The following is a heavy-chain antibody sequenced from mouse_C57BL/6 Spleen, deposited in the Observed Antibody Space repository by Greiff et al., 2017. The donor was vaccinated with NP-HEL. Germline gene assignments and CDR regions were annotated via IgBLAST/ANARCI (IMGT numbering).Heavy chain of an antibody. D-gene: IGHD1-1*01. CDR2: FYPGSGSI. Sequence: VQLQQSGAELVKPGASVKLSCKASGYTFTEYTIHWVKQRSGQGLEWIGWFYPGSGSIKYNEKFKEKATLTADKSSSTVYMELSRLTSEDSAVYFCARHDLANYYGSSSWYFDVWGTGTTVTVSS. J-gene: IGHJ1*03. V-gene: IGHV1-62-2*01. CDR1: GYTFTEYT. CDR3: ARHDLANYYGSSSWYFDV.